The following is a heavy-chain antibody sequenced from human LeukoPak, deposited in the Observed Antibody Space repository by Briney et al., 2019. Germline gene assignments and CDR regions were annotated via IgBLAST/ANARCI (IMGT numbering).Heavy chain of an antibody. D-gene: IGHD3-22*01. J-gene: IGHJ4*02. CDR2: IYWDDDR. Sequence: SGPTLVKPTQTLTLTCTFSGFSLNTDGVAVGWIRQPPGKALEWLAVIYWDDDRRYSPSLKNRLTITKDTSKNQVVLTMTNLDPVDTATYYCAHSYRYHYDRADRGGYYYFDYWGQGTLVTVSS. V-gene: IGHV2-5*02. CDR1: GFSLNTDGVA. CDR3: AHSYRYHYDRADRGGYYYFDY.